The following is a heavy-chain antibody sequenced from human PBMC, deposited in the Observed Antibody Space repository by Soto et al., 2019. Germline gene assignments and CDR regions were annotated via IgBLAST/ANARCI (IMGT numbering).Heavy chain of an antibody. J-gene: IGHJ4*02. V-gene: IGHV3-43*01. CDR3: AKSVVVVATYALFDY. D-gene: IGHD2-15*01. Sequence: EVQLVESGGVVVQPGGSLRLSCAASGFTFDDYTMHWVRQAPGKGLEWVSLISWDGGSTYYADSVKGRFTISRDNSKNSLYLQMNSLRTEDTALYYCAKSVVVVATYALFDYWGQGTLVTVSS. CDR1: GFTFDDYT. CDR2: ISWDGGST.